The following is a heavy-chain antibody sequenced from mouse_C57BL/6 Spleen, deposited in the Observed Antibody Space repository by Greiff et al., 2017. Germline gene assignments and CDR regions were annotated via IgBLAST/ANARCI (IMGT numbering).Heavy chain of an antibody. CDR1: GYTFTSYW. CDR3: ARDDYDAMDY. V-gene: IGHV1-52*01. Sequence: QVQLQQSGAELVKPGASVKISCKASGYTFTSYWMHWVKQRPIQGLEWIGNIDPSDSETHYNQKFKDKATLTVDKSSSTAYMQLSSLTSEDSAVYYCARDDYDAMDYWGQGTSVTVSS. CDR2: IDPSDSET. J-gene: IGHJ4*01.